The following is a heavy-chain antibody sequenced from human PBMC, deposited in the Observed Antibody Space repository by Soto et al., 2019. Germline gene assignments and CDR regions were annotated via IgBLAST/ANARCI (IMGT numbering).Heavy chain of an antibody. V-gene: IGHV5-51*01. Sequence: EXLKIYCKGSGYXFAGYWIAWVRQMPGKGLELMGIIYPSDSDTRYRPSFQGQVTISADKSISSAYLQWSSMRASDNAMYYCARGGVSTRTFDYWGQGTPVTVS. CDR1: GYXFAGYW. J-gene: IGHJ4*02. CDR2: IYPSDSDT. D-gene: IGHD3-3*01. CDR3: ARGGVSTRTFDY.